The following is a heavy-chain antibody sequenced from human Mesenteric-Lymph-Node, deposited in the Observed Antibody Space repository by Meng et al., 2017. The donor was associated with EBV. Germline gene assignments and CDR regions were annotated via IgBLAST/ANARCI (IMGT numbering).Heavy chain of an antibody. CDR2: IDYSGST. CDR1: DGSVSSGSYY. D-gene: IGHD1-26*01. CDR3: AREAVGATVDH. J-gene: IGHJ4*02. V-gene: IGHV4-61*01. Sequence: QVQLQESGPGLVKPSETLSLTCTVSDGSVSSGSYYWSWIRQPPGKGLEWIGYIDYSGSTTYKPSLKSRVTMSLDTSKNQFSLRLSSVTAADTAVYYCAREAVGATVDHWGQGTLVTVSS.